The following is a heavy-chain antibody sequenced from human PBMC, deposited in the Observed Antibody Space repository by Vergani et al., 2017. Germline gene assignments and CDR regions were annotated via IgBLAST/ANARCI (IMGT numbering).Heavy chain of an antibody. CDR2: ISGSGGST. Sequence: EVQLLESGGGLVQPGGSLRLSCAASGFTFSSYAMSWVRQAPGKGLEWVSAISGSGGSTYYADSVKGRFTISRDNSKNTLYLQMNSLKTEDTAVYYCTTGGRGYYTPFYWGQGTLVTVSS. D-gene: IGHD3-3*01. CDR1: GFTFSSYA. J-gene: IGHJ4*02. V-gene: IGHV3-23*01. CDR3: TTGGRGYYTPFY.